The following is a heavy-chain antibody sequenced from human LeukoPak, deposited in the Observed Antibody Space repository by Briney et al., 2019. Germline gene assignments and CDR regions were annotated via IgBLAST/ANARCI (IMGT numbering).Heavy chain of an antibody. Sequence: GGSLRLSCAASGFTFSSSTMNWVRRAPGKGLEWVSSISSSSDYIYYADSVKGRFTISRDNAKYSLYLQMNSLRAEDTAVYYCVRIPNSANFPNWFDPWGQGTLVTVSS. V-gene: IGHV3-21*01. D-gene: IGHD4/OR15-4a*01. J-gene: IGHJ5*02. CDR1: GFTFSSST. CDR3: VRIPNSANFPNWFDP. CDR2: ISSSSDYI.